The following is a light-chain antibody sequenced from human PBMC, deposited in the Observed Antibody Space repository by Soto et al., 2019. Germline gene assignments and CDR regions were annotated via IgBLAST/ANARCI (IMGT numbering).Light chain of an antibody. J-gene: IGKJ1*01. CDR2: DVS. CDR3: QQRLNWPPG. V-gene: IGKV3-11*01. Sequence: EIFLTQSPDTLSLSPGERATLTCRASQSVTNYIAWYQQRPGQAPRLLIYDVSNRATGVPARFSGSRSGTDFTLTISDLEPADFGLYYCQQRLNWPPGFGQGTNVDIK. CDR1: QSVTNY.